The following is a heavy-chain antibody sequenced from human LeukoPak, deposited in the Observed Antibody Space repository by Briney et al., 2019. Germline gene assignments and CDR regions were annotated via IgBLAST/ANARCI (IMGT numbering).Heavy chain of an antibody. Sequence: GGSLRLSCVASGFTFRCYSMSWVRQAPGKGLEWVSSFSGSGGYTNYADSVMGRFTISRDDSKSTLYLHMHSLRAEDTALYYCAKRSAAISGHFDSWGQGTLDTVSS. D-gene: IGHD6-13*01. CDR2: FSGSGGYT. CDR1: GFTFRCYS. V-gene: IGHV3-23*01. CDR3: AKRSAAISGHFDS. J-gene: IGHJ4*02.